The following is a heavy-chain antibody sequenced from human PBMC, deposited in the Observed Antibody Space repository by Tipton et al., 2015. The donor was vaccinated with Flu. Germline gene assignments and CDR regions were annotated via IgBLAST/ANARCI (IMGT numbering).Heavy chain of an antibody. CDR3: ARDHLGSIAVASAPFDY. CDR1: GYTFTSYG. V-gene: IGHV1-18*04. Sequence: QSGPEVKKPGASVKVSCKASGYTFTSYGISWVRQAPGQGLEWMGWISAYNGNTNYAQKLQGRVTMTTDTSTSTAYMELRSLRSDDTAVYYCARDHLGSIAVASAPFDYWGQGTLVTVSS. J-gene: IGHJ4*02. CDR2: ISAYNGNT. D-gene: IGHD6-19*01.